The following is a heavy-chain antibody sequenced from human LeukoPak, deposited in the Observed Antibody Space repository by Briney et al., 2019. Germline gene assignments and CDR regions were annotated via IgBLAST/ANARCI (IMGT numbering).Heavy chain of an antibody. J-gene: IGHJ4*02. D-gene: IGHD5-24*01. CDR1: GYTFTNHW. Sequence: GESLKISCKGSGYTFTNHWIGWVRQMPGKGLEWMGMIWPGDSNIKYSPSFQGQVTISADKSIRTVYLQWNSLKASDTAIYYCARDGTRGYNYDYWGQGTLVTVSS. V-gene: IGHV5-51*01. CDR2: IWPGDSNI. CDR3: ARDGTRGYNYDY.